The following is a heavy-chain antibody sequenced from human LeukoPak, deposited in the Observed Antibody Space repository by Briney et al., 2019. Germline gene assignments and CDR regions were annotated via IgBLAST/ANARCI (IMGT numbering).Heavy chain of an antibody. CDR3: ARVLYGGYYDS. CDR1: GVSISSSNW. CDR2: IYHSGST. Sequence: TSETLSLTCTVSGVSISSSNWWSWVRQPPGKGLEWIGEIYHSGSTNYNPSLKSRVTISVDKSKNQFSLKLSSVTAADTAVYYCARVLYGGYYDSWGQGTLVTVSS. V-gene: IGHV4-4*02. J-gene: IGHJ4*02. D-gene: IGHD4-23*01.